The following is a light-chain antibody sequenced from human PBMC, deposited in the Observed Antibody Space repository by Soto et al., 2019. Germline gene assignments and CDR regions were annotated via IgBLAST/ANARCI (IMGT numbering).Light chain of an antibody. CDR2: GAS. CDR3: QQYGNSPPT. CDR1: QSLSSSF. Sequence: EIVLPQSPGTLSLSPGERATLSCRASQSLSSSFLAWFQHKPGQAPRVLIYGASSRATGIPDRFSGSGSGTDFTLSISRLEPEDFAVYYCQQYGNSPPTFGGGTKVEIK. J-gene: IGKJ4*01. V-gene: IGKV3-20*01.